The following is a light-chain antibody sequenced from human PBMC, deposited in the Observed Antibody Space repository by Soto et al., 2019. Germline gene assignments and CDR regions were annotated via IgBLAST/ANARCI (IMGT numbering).Light chain of an antibody. CDR1: QSVSNNY. Sequence: EIVLTQSPATLSLSPGERATLSCRASQSVSNNYLAWYQQKPGQAPRLLIYGASNRATGIPARFSGSGSGTDFTLTISSLEPEDFALYYCQQRSNWLSITFGQGTRLEIK. J-gene: IGKJ5*01. CDR2: GAS. V-gene: IGKV3-11*01. CDR3: QQRSNWLSIT.